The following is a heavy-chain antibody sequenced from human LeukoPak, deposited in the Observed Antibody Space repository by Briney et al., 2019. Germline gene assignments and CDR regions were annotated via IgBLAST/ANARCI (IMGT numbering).Heavy chain of an antibody. CDR3: AKDMLPYYYDSSGYLGFDY. CDR2: ISWNSGSI. V-gene: IGHV3-9*01. J-gene: IGHJ4*02. D-gene: IGHD3-22*01. Sequence: GGSLRLSCAASGFTFDDYAMHWVRQAPGQGLEWVSGISWNSGSIGYADSVKGRFTISRDNAKNSLYLQMNSLRAEDTALYYCAKDMLPYYYDSSGYLGFDYWGQGALVTVSS. CDR1: GFTFDDYA.